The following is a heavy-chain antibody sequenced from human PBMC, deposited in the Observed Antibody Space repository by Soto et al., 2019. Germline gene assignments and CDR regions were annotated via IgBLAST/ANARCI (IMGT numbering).Heavy chain of an antibody. Sequence: SQTLSLTCAISGDSVSSNSAAWNWIRQSPSRGLEWPGRTYYRSKWFNDYAVSVKSRITINPDTSKNQFSLQLSSVTPEDTAVYYCARARPYCDSSGYYDPWGQGILVTVSS. J-gene: IGHJ5*02. D-gene: IGHD3-22*01. V-gene: IGHV6-1*01. CDR1: GDSVSSNSAA. CDR3: ARARPYCDSSGYYDP. CDR2: TYYRSKWFN.